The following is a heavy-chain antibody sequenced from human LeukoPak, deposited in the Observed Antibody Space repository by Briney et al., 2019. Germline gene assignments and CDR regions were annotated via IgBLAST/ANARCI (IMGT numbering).Heavy chain of an antibody. Sequence: SETLSLTCTVSGGSIGSYFYSWIRQPPGKGLEWIGYVYYSGSTNYNPSLKSRVTISVDTSKNQFSLKLTSVTAADTAVYYCARYCSGGSCSSGFDPWGQGTLVTVSS. V-gene: IGHV4-59*01. D-gene: IGHD2-15*01. CDR3: ARYCSGGSCSSGFDP. CDR2: VYYSGST. J-gene: IGHJ5*02. CDR1: GGSIGSYF.